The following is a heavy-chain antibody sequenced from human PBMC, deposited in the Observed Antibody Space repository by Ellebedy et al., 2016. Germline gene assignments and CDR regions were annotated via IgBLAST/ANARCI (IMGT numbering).Heavy chain of an antibody. D-gene: IGHD6-19*01. CDR2: IYPGDSHT. V-gene: IGHV5-51*01. J-gene: IGHJ1*01. CDR3: ARQGIAVALEYFQH. CDR1: GYGFTGYW. Sequence: GESLKISCKASGYGFTGYWIAWVRQMPGKGLEWMGIIYPGDSHTRYSPSFQGQVTISADKSISTAYLQWSSLKASDTAMYYCARQGIAVALEYFQHWGQGTLVTVSS.